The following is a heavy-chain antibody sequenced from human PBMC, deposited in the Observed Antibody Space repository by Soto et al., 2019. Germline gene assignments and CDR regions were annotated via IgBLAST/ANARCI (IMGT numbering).Heavy chain of an antibody. CDR1: GGTFSSYA. CDR3: ARYYYDSSGYNDFDY. J-gene: IGHJ4*02. CDR2: IIPIFGTA. D-gene: IGHD3-22*01. Sequence: SVKVSCKASGGTFSSYAISWVRQAPGQGLEWMGGIIPIFGTANYAQKFQGRVTITADESTSTAYMELSSLRSEDTAVYYCARYYYDSSGYNDFDYWGQGTLVTVSS. V-gene: IGHV1-69*13.